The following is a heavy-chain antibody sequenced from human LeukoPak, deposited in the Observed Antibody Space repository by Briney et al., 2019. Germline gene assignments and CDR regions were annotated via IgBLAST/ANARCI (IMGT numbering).Heavy chain of an antibody. CDR3: ARETDYYDSTGAFDI. J-gene: IGHJ3*02. Sequence: GGSLRLSCAASGFTFSSYEMNWVRQAPGKGLEWVSYIRSSGSTIYYADSVKGRFTISRDNAKNSLYLQMNSLRAEDTAVYYCARETDYYDSTGAFDIWGQGTMVTVSS. CDR2: IRSSGSTI. CDR1: GFTFSSYE. D-gene: IGHD3-22*01. V-gene: IGHV3-48*03.